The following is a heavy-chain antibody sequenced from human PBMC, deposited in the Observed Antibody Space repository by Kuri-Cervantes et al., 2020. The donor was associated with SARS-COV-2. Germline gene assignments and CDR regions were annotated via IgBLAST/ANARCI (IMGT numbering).Heavy chain of an antibody. CDR1: GGSFSGYS. Sequence: SQTLSLTCAVSGGSFSGYSWSWVRQPPGKGLEWIGYIYYSGSTYYNPSLKSRVTISVDTSKNQFSLKLSSVTAADTAVYYCARLLITMVRGVKPRDNWFDPWGQGTLVTVLL. CDR2: IYYSGST. D-gene: IGHD3-10*01. V-gene: IGHV4-30-4*08. J-gene: IGHJ5*02. CDR3: ARLLITMVRGVKPRDNWFDP.